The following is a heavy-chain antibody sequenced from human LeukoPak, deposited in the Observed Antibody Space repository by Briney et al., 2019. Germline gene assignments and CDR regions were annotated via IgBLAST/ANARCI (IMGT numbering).Heavy chain of an antibody. V-gene: IGHV4-4*07. CDR3: ARDLGMAVAIPFDP. Sequence: SETLSLTCTVSGGSISSYYWSWIRQPAGKGLEWIGRIYSSGSTNYNPSLKSRVTMSVDTPKNQFSLKLSSVTAADTAVYYCARDLGMAVAIPFDPWGQGTLVTVSS. J-gene: IGHJ5*02. D-gene: IGHD6-19*01. CDR2: IYSSGST. CDR1: GGSISSYY.